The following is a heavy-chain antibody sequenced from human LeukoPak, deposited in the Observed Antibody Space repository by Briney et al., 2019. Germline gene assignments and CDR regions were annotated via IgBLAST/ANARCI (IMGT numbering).Heavy chain of an antibody. CDR3: ARSSSSGSYWADY. CDR1: GGSISTYY. CDR2: IYYSGST. V-gene: IGHV4-59*01. J-gene: IGHJ4*02. Sequence: SETLSLTCSVSGGSISTYYWSWIRQPPGKGLEWIGYIYYSGSTNYNPSLKSRVTISVDTSKNQFFLKLSSVTAADTAVYYCARSSSSGSYWADYWGQGTLVTVSS. D-gene: IGHD1-26*01.